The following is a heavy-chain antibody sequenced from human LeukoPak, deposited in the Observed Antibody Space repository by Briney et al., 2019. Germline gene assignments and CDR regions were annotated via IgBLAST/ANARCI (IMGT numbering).Heavy chain of an antibody. J-gene: IGHJ5*02. CDR1: GFTFSSYS. CDR3: SKDAQPRSRWFDP. V-gene: IGHV3-21*01. CDR2: ITSSSSYK. D-gene: IGHD3-16*01. Sequence: PGGSLRLSCAASGFTFSSYSMNWVRQAPGKGLEWVSSITSSSSYKYYADSVKGRFTISRDNAKNSLYLQMNSLRAEDTAVYYCSKDAQPRSRWFDPWGQGTLVTVSS.